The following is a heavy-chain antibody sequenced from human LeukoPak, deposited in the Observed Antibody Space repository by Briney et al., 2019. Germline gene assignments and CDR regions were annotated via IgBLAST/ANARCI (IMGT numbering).Heavy chain of an antibody. Sequence: APVKVSCKASGYTFTSYYMHWVRQAPGQGLEWMGIINPSGGSTSYAQKFQGRVTMTRDTSTSTVYMELSSLRSEDTAVYYCARGQLLSPYGDYEAPSSFGYWGQGTLVTVSS. CDR3: ARGQLLSPYGDYEAPSSFGY. CDR2: INPSGGST. V-gene: IGHV1-46*01. CDR1: GYTFTSYY. J-gene: IGHJ4*02. D-gene: IGHD4-17*01.